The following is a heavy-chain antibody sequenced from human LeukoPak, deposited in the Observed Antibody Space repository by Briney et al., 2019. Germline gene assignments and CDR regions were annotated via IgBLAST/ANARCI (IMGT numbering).Heavy chain of an antibody. CDR3: ARLESSQPNGLKRSAAKRWPDY. D-gene: IGHD5-24*01. CDR2: ISSSSSYI. V-gene: IGHV3-21*04. CDR1: GFTFSSYS. Sequence: PGGSLRLSCAASGFTFSSYSMNWVRQAPGKGLEWVSSISSSSSYIYYADSVKGRFTISRDNAKNSLYLQMNSLRAEDTAVYYCARLESSQPNGLKRSAAKRWPDYWGQGTLVTVSS. J-gene: IGHJ4*02.